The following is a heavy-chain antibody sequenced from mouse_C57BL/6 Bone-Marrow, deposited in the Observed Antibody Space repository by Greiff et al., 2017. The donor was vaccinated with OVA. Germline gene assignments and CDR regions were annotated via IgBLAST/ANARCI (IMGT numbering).Heavy chain of an antibody. D-gene: IGHD1-1*01. Sequence: QVHVKQPGAELVKPGASVKLSCKASGYTFTSYWMHWVKQRPGRGLEWSGRIDPNSGGTKYNEKFKSKATLTVDKPSSTAYMQLSSLTSEDSAVYYCASLHYYGSSYGYFDVWGTGTTVTVSS. CDR1: GYTFTSYW. CDR2: IDPNSGGT. CDR3: ASLHYYGSSYGYFDV. J-gene: IGHJ1*03. V-gene: IGHV1-72*01.